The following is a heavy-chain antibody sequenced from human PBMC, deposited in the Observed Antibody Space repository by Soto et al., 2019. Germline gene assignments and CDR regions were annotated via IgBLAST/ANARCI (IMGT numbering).Heavy chain of an antibody. D-gene: IGHD2-15*01. V-gene: IGHV4-30-2*01. CDR2: IYHSGST. J-gene: IGHJ4*02. CDR1: GGSISSGGSS. CDR3: ARGQVVAAQH. Sequence: QLQLQESGSGLVKPSQTLSLTCAVSGGSISSGGSSWSWIRQPPGKGLEWIGYIYHSGSTYYNPSLXSXAXIXXDRSKNQFSLKLSSVTAADTAVYYCARGQVVAAQHWGQGTLVTVSS.